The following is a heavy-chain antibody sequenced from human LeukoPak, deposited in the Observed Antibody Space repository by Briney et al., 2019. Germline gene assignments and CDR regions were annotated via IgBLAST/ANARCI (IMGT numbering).Heavy chain of an antibody. J-gene: IGHJ4*02. CDR3: AREAGYSYGYDDHYYFDY. Sequence: SETLSLTCTVSGGSISSYYWSWIRQPAGKGLEWIGRIYTSGSTNYNPSLKSRVTMSVDTSKNQLSLKLRSVTAADTAVYYCAREAGYSYGYDDHYYFDYWGQGTLVTVSS. CDR1: GGSISSYY. CDR2: IYTSGST. D-gene: IGHD5-18*01. V-gene: IGHV4-4*07.